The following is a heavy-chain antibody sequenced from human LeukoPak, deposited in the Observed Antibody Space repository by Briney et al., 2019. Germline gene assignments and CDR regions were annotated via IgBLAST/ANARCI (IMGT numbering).Heavy chain of an antibody. CDR3: AARTTPRRAFDI. V-gene: IGHV3-20*04. CDR1: GFTFDDHG. CDR2: INWDGGST. J-gene: IGHJ3*02. D-gene: IGHD2/OR15-2a*01. Sequence: GGSLRLSCTASGFTFDDHGMSWVRQVPGKGLEWVAGINWDGGSTGYADSVKGRFTISRDNSKNTLYLQMNSLRAEDTAVYYCAARTTPRRAFDIWGQGTMVTVSS.